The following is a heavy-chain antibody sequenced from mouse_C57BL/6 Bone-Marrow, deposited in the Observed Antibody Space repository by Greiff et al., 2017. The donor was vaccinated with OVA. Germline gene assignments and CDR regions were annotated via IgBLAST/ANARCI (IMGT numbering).Heavy chain of an antibody. Sequence: VQLQQPGAELVKPGASVQMSCKASGYTFTSYWITWVKQRPGQGLEWIGDIYPGSGSTNYNEKFKSKATLTVDTSSSTAYMQLSSLTSEDSAVYYCASGRDSPRDYAMDHWCEGTSATVSS. D-gene: IGHD3-2*01. CDR1: GYTFTSYW. CDR3: ASGRDSPRDYAMDH. V-gene: IGHV1-55*01. J-gene: IGHJ4*01. CDR2: IYPGSGST.